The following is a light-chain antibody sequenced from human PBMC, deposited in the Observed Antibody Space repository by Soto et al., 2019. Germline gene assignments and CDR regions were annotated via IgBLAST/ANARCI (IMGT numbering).Light chain of an antibody. CDR3: QQYKSYPWT. Sequence: DIQMTQSPSTLSASVGDGVTITCRASQTISGWLAWYQQRPGKAPKLLISDASSLRSGVPSRFSGSGSGTGFTLTISSLQPDDFGSYYCQQYKSYPWTFGHGTKVEV. J-gene: IGKJ1*01. CDR1: QTISGW. V-gene: IGKV1-5*01. CDR2: DAS.